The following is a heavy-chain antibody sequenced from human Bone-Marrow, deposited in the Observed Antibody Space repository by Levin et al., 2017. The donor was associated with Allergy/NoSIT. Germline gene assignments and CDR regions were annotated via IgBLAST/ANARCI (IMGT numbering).Heavy chain of an antibody. V-gene: IGHV3-23*01. CDR3: AKDQDIVVVVAATPLDY. Sequence: GGSLRLSCAASGFTFSSYAMSWVRQAPGKGLEWVSAISGSGGSTYYADSVKGRFTISRDNSKNTLYLQMNSLRAEDTAVYYCAKDQDIVVVVAATPLDYWGQGTLVTVSS. CDR1: GFTFSSYA. D-gene: IGHD2-15*01. CDR2: ISGSGGST. J-gene: IGHJ4*02.